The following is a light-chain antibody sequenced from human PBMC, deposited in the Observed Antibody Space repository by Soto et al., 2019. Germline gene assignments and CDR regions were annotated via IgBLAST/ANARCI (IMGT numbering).Light chain of an antibody. J-gene: IGKJ2*01. CDR2: GAS. CDR3: EQFGSSLPHT. Sequence: EIVMTQSPGTLPLSPGERATISCRASQVIGSRSLAWYHQKSGQAPRLRIYGASSRATGIPDRFSGSGSGTDFTLTISRLEPEDFGVYYCEQFGSSLPHTFGQRTKLEIK. V-gene: IGKV3-20*01. CDR1: QVIGSRS.